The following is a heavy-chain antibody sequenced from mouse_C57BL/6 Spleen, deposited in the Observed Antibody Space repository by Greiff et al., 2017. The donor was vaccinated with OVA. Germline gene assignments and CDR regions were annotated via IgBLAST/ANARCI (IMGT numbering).Heavy chain of an antibody. CDR2: IWSDGST. CDR1: GFSLTSYG. Sequence: VKLMESGPGLVAPSQSLSITCTVSGFSLTSYGVHWVRQPPGKGLEWLVVIWSDGSTTYNSALKSRLSISKDNSKSQVFLKMNSLQTDDTAMYYCARHYYGRAYAMDYWGQGTSVTVSS. CDR3: ARHYYGRAYAMDY. V-gene: IGHV2-6-1*01. D-gene: IGHD1-1*01. J-gene: IGHJ4*01.